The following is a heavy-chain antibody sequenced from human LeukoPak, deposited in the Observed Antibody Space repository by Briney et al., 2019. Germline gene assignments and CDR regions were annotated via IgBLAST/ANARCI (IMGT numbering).Heavy chain of an antibody. CDR1: GGSISSYY. Sequence: SETLSLTCTASGGSISSYYWSWIRQPPGKGLEWIGYIYYSGSTNYNPSLKSRVTISVDTSKNQFSLKLSSVTAADTAVYYCARGRRSSSWYGATFDIWGQGTMVTVSS. J-gene: IGHJ3*02. D-gene: IGHD6-13*01. CDR2: IYYSGST. V-gene: IGHV4-59*01. CDR3: ARGRRSSSWYGATFDI.